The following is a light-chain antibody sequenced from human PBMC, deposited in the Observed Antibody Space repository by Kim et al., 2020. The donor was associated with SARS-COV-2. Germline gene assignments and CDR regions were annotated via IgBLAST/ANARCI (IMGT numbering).Light chain of an antibody. J-gene: IGKJ2*01. CDR3: QQYGRSKT. V-gene: IGKV3-20*01. CDR2: GAS. CDR1: QSLTSTY. Sequence: PGDRATLSCRASQSLTSTYLAWYQQKPGQAPRLLIYGASSRATGIPDRFSGSGSETDFTLTISRLEPEDFAVYYCQQYGRSKTFGQGTKLEI.